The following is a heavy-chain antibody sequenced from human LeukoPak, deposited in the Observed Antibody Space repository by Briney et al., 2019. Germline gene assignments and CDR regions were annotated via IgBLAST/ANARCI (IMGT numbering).Heavy chain of an antibody. CDR3: ARDGIADMSSESDYYYYYGMDV. J-gene: IGHJ6*02. V-gene: IGHV1-69*04. Sequence: ASVKVSSKASGGTFSSYAISWVRQAPGQGLEWMGRIIPILGIANYARKFQGRVTITADKSTSTAYMELSSLRSEDTAVYYCARDGIADMSSESDYYYYYGMDVWGQGTTVTVSS. D-gene: IGHD6-13*01. CDR1: GGTFSSYA. CDR2: IIPILGIA.